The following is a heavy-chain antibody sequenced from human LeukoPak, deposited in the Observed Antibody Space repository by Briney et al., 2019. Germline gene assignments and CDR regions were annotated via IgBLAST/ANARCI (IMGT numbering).Heavy chain of an antibody. Sequence: ASVPVSCEASRYTYPSYYMHWVRQAPGQGLEWMGIINPIGGSTSYTQKFQCRITMTRDMSTSTVYMEQSSLRSEDTAVYYGSRKRWVWWLRGEDYFDYWGQGTLVTVSS. D-gene: IGHD5-12*01. CDR1: RYTYPSYY. J-gene: IGHJ4*02. CDR2: INPIGGST. CDR3: SRKRWVWWLRGEDYFDY. V-gene: IGHV1-46*01.